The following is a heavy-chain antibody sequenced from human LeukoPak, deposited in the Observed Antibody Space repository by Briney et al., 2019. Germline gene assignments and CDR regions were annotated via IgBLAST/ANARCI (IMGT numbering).Heavy chain of an antibody. CDR3: ARERRGYSGYDLEYYFDY. V-gene: IGHV4-39*07. CDR2: IYYSGST. Sequence: SETLSLTCTASGGSISSSSYYWGWIRQPPGKGLEWIGSIYYSGSTYHNPSLKSRVTISVDTSKNQFSLKVSSVTAADTAVYYCARERRGYSGYDLEYYFDYWGQGTLVTISS. CDR1: GGSISSSSYY. J-gene: IGHJ4*02. D-gene: IGHD5-12*01.